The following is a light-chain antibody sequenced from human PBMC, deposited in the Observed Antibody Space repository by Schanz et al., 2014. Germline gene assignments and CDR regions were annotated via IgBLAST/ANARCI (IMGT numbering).Light chain of an antibody. J-gene: IGLJ3*02. CDR3: TSYTSSRTWV. Sequence: QSALTQPASVSGSPGQSITISCTGTSSDIGSYNLVSWYQQHPGKAPKVMIYEGSKRPSGISNRFSGSKSGNTASLTISGLQAEDEADYYCTSYTSSRTWVFGGGTKLTVL. V-gene: IGLV2-14*02. CDR2: EGS. CDR1: SSDIGSYNL.